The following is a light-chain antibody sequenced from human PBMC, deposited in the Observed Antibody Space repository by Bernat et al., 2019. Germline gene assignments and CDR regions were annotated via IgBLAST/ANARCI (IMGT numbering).Light chain of an antibody. CDR3: QHLNNFPIT. Sequence: DIQLTQSPPFLSASVGDRVTITCRASQAIGIYLDWYQQKPGKAPKLLIYGASTLQTGVPPRFSGSGSGTEFTLTISSLQPEDFATFYCQHLNNFPITFGLGTRLEIK. J-gene: IGKJ5*01. V-gene: IGKV1-9*01. CDR2: GAS. CDR1: QAIGIY.